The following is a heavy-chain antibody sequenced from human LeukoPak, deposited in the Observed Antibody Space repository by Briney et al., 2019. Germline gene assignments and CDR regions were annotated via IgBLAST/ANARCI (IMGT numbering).Heavy chain of an antibody. J-gene: IGHJ4*02. D-gene: IGHD3-3*01. CDR3: ARDYYDFWSGYYLVFDY. CDR2: IYYSGST. CDR1: GGSISSYY. Sequence: SETLSLTCTVSGGSISSYYWSWIRQPPGKGLEWIGSIYYSGSTYYNPSLKSRVTISVDTSKNQFSLKLSSVTAADTAVYYCARDYYDFWSGYYLVFDYWGQGTLVTVSS. V-gene: IGHV4-39*01.